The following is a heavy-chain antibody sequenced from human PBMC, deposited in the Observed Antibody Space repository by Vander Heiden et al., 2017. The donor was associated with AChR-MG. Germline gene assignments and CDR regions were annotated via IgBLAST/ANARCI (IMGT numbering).Heavy chain of an antibody. D-gene: IGHD2-2*01. V-gene: IGHV1-69*01. CDR3: ARALCSSTSCRYYYYGMDV. Sequence: QVQLVQSVAEVKKPGPSVKVSCKASGGTFSSYAISWVRQAPGQGLEWMGGIIRIFGTANYAQKFQGRVTITADESTSTAYMELSSLRSEDTAVYYCARALCSSTSCRYYYYGMDVWGQGTTVTVSS. CDR2: IIRIFGTA. J-gene: IGHJ6*02. CDR1: GGTFSSYA.